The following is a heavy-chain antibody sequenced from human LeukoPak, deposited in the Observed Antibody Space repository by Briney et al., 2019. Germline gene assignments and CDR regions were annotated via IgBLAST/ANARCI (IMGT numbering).Heavy chain of an antibody. Sequence: GGSLRLSCVAPGFTFSNDWMGWVRQAPGRGLEWVANIKQDGSEKYYVDSVKGRFTISRDNAKNSLYLQMNSLRVEDTAIYYCARAVYWGQGTLVTVSS. J-gene: IGHJ4*02. CDR3: ARAVY. V-gene: IGHV3-7*04. CDR2: IKQDGSEK. D-gene: IGHD6-19*01. CDR1: GFTFSNDW.